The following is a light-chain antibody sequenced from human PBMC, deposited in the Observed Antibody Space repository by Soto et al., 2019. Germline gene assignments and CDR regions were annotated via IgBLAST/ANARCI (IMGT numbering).Light chain of an antibody. CDR1: QSVSKY. Sequence: DIQMTQSPSSLSASVGDRVTITCRASQSVSKYVNWFQQKAGKVPKLLIYEASTLQSGVPSRFSGSGSGTDFSLTISSLQSEDFATYYCQESYRTPLTFGGGTKVEIK. CDR2: EAS. J-gene: IGKJ4*01. V-gene: IGKV1-39*01. CDR3: QESYRTPLT.